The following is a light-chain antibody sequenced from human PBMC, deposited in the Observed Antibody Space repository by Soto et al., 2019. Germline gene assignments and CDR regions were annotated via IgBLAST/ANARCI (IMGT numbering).Light chain of an antibody. V-gene: IGLV2-14*03. Sequence: QSVLTQPASVSGSPGQSIAISCTGTSSDVGAYNSVSWYQQHPGRAPKLMIHDVSNRPSGVSNRFSGSKSGNTASLTISGLQAEDEADYYCSSYTSISTYVFGTGTKVTVL. CDR2: DVS. CDR1: SSDVGAYNS. CDR3: SSYTSISTYV. J-gene: IGLJ1*01.